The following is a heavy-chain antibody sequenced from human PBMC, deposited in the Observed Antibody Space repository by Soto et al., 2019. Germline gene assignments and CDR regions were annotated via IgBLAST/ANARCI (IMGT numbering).Heavy chain of an antibody. J-gene: IGHJ4*02. CDR2: ISGSGGST. CDR1: GFTFSSYA. V-gene: IGHV3-23*01. Sequence: EVQLLESGGGLVQPGGSLRLSCAASGFTFSSYAMSWVRQAPGKGLEWVSAISGSGGSTYYADSVKGRFTISRDKSKNTLYLQMNSLRAEDTAVYYCAKGWPRGFLEWFHPPEYYFDYWGQGTLVTVSS. CDR3: AKGWPRGFLEWFHPPEYYFDY. D-gene: IGHD3-3*01.